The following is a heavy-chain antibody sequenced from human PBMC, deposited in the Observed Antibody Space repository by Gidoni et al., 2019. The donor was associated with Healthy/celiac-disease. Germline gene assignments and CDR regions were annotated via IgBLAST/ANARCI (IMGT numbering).Heavy chain of an antibody. CDR1: GGSISSSNW. J-gene: IGHJ3*02. Sequence: QVQLQESGPGLVKPSGTLSLTCAVSGGSISSSNWWSWVRQPPGKGLEWIGEIYHSGSTNYNPSLKSRFTISVDKSKNQFSLKLSSVTAADTAVYYCARVGDEWPSLGGAFDIWGQGTMVTVSS. D-gene: IGHD3-16*01. CDR2: IYHSGST. CDR3: ARVGDEWPSLGGAFDI. V-gene: IGHV4-4*02.